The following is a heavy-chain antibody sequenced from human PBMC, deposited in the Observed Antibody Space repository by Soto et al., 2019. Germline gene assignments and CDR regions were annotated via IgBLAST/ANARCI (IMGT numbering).Heavy chain of an antibody. Sequence: SETLSLTCAVSGGSISSSVYSWSWIRQPLGKGLEWVGYIYHSGNTYYNPSLKSRVNISADRSKNQFSLKLSSVTAADTAVYFCARVHGDYGRYFDYWGQGTLVTVSS. CDR3: ARVHGDYGRYFDY. V-gene: IGHV4-30-2*01. J-gene: IGHJ4*02. CDR2: IYHSGNT. CDR1: GGSISSSVYS. D-gene: IGHD4-17*01.